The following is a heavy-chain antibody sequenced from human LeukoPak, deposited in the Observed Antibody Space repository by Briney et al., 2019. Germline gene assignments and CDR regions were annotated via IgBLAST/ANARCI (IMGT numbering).Heavy chain of an antibody. V-gene: IGHV3-23*01. Sequence: GGSLRLSCAASGFTFSSYAMSWVRQAPGKGLEWVSAISGSGGSTYYADSVKGRFTISRDNSKNTLYLQMNSLRAEDTAVYYCAKVHPSKYYDFWSGYHYGMDVWGQGTTVTVSS. CDR1: GFTFSSYA. J-gene: IGHJ6*02. CDR2: ISGSGGST. D-gene: IGHD3-3*01. CDR3: AKVHPSKYYDFWSGYHYGMDV.